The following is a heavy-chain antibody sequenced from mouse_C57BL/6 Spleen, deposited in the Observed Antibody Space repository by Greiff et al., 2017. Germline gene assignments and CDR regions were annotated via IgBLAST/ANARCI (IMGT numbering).Heavy chain of an antibody. D-gene: IGHD2-12*01. Sequence: VQLQQSGPELVKPGASVKISCKASGYAFSSSWMNWVKQRPGKGLEWIGRIYPGDGDTNYKGKFKGKATLTADKSSSTAYMQLSRLTYEDSAVYCCAGNSDLYAMDYWGQGTSVTVSS. V-gene: IGHV1-82*01. J-gene: IGHJ4*01. CDR2: IYPGDGDT. CDR1: GYAFSSSW. CDR3: AGNSDLYAMDY.